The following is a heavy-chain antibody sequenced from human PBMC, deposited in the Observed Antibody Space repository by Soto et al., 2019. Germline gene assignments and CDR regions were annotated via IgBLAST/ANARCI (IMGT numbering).Heavy chain of an antibody. D-gene: IGHD3-3*01. CDR1: GFTFSSYA. V-gene: IGHV3-64D*08. Sequence: GGSLRLSCSASGFTFSSYAMHWVRQAPGKGLEYVSAISSNGGSTYYADSVKGRFTISRDNSKNTLYLQMSSLRAEDTAVYYCVKDSGYDFWSGYLSRVYYYGMDVWGQGTTVTVSS. J-gene: IGHJ6*02. CDR3: VKDSGYDFWSGYLSRVYYYGMDV. CDR2: ISSNGGST.